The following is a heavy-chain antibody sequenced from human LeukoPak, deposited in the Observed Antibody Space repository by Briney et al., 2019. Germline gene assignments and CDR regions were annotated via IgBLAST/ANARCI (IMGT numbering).Heavy chain of an antibody. CDR3: ARGYCTGGSCSGAWFDP. CDR1: GYTYTGHH. V-gene: IGHV1-2*02. J-gene: IGHJ5*02. Sequence: ASVKVSCKASGYTYTGHHIHWVRQAPGQGLEWMGWINPNSGGTNYAQKFQGRVTMTRDTSISTAYIELNSLRSDYTAVYYCARGYCTGGSCSGAWFDPWGQGTLVTVSS. CDR2: INPNSGGT. D-gene: IGHD2-15*01.